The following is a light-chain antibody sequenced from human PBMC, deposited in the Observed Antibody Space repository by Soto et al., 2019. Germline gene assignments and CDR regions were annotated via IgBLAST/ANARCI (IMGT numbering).Light chain of an antibody. J-gene: IGLJ2*01. V-gene: IGLV2-23*01. CDR1: SSDVGSYNL. CDR3: CSYAGSSTLV. Sequence: QSVLTQPASVSGSPGQSITISCTGTSSDVGSYNLVSWYQQHPGKAPKLMTYEGSKRPSGVSNRFSGSKSGNTASLTISGLQAEDEADYYCCSYAGSSTLVFGGGTQLTVL. CDR2: EGS.